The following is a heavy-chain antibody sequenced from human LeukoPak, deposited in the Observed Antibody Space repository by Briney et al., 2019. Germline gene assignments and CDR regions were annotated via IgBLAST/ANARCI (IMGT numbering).Heavy chain of an antibody. D-gene: IGHD6-13*01. CDR3: ARVYYSSSYDYWYFDL. Sequence: SETLSLTCTVSGGSNRSYYWSWIRQPPGKGLEWIGYIYYSGSTNYNPSLKSRVTISVDTSKNHFSLKLTSVTAADTAFYYCARVYYSSSYDYWYFDLWGRGTLVTVSS. CDR1: GGSNRSYY. CDR2: IYYSGST. J-gene: IGHJ2*01. V-gene: IGHV4-59*01.